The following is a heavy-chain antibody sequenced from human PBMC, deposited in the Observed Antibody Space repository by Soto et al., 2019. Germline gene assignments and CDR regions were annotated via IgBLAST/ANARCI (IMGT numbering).Heavy chain of an antibody. V-gene: IGHV1-2*04. CDR1: GYTFTGYY. Sequence: ASVKVSCKASGYTFTGYYMHWVRQAPGQGLEWMGWINPNSGGTNYAQKFQGWVTMTRDTSISTAYMELSRLRSDDTAVYYCARDKGRVGATTDYYYDGMDVWGQGTTVTVSS. CDR2: INPNSGGT. D-gene: IGHD1-26*01. J-gene: IGHJ6*02. CDR3: ARDKGRVGATTDYYYDGMDV.